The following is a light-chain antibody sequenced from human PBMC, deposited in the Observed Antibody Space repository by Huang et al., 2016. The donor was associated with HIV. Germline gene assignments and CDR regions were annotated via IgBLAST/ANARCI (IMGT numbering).Light chain of an antibody. V-gene: IGKV3-15*01. CDR3: HQYNNWLLS. CDR2: GSS. CDR1: RSVSTN. Sequence: EIVMTQSPATLSVSPGQRVTLSCWANRSVSTNLAWYQQRHGQPPRLLIYGSSTRAPGIPARFSGSWSGTDFSLTISSLQSEDFALYYCHQYNNWLLSFGGGTRV. J-gene: IGKJ4*01.